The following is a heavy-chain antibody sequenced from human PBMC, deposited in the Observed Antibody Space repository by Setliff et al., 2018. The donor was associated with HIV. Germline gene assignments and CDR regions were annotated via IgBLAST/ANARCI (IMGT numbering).Heavy chain of an antibody. CDR3: GRGEDYGSGTVYMDV. V-gene: IGHV4-4*02. D-gene: IGHD3-10*01. Sequence: PSETLSLTCAVSGGSISSSNWWSWVRQPPGKGLEWIGEIYHGGSTNYNPSLNSRVTISVDKSKNQFSLNLNSVTAADSAVYYCGRGEDYGSGTVYMDVWGKGTTVTSP. CDR1: GGSISSSNW. CDR2: IYHGGST. J-gene: IGHJ6*03.